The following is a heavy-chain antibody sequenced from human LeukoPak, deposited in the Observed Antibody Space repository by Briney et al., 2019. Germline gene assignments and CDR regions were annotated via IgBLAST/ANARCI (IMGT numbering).Heavy chain of an antibody. CDR3: VAANPTSDY. CDR1: GFTFDDYA. J-gene: IGHJ4*02. Sequence: GGSLRLSCAASGFTFDDYAMHWVRQAPGKGLEWVSGISWNSGSIGYADSVKGRFTISRDITKNTLYLQMNTLRVEDTAVYYCVAANPTSDYWGQGTLVTVSS. V-gene: IGHV3-9*01. D-gene: IGHD2-15*01. CDR2: ISWNSGSI.